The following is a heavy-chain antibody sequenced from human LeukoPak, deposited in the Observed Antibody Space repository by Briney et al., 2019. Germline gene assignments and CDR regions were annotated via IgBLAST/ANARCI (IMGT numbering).Heavy chain of an antibody. CDR1: GYTFTSYG. V-gene: IGHV1-18*01. CDR2: ISAYNGNT. J-gene: IGHJ4*02. CDR3: ARDLRGMATPYFDY. Sequence: ASVKVSCKASGYTFTSYGISWVRQAPGQGLEWMGWISAYNGNTNYAQKLQGRVTMTTDTSTSTAYTELRSLRSDDTAVYYCARDLRGMATPYFDYWGQGTLVTVSS. D-gene: IGHD5-24*01.